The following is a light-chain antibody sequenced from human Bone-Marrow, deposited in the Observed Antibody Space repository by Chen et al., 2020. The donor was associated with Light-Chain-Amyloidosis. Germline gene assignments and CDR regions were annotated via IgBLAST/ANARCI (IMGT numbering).Light chain of an antibody. CDR1: DLPTKY. Sequence: SYELTQPPSVSVSPGQTARITCSGDDLPTKYAYWYQQKPGQAPVLVIHRDTEGPPGISERFSGSSSGTTATLTISGVQAEDEADYHCQSADSSGTYEVIFGGGTKLTVL. CDR3: QSADSSGTYEVI. V-gene: IGLV3-25*03. CDR2: RDT. J-gene: IGLJ2*01.